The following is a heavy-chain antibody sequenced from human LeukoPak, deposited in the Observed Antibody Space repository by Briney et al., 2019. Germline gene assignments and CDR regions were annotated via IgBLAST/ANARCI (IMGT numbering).Heavy chain of an antibody. Sequence: GGSLRLSCAASGFIFSSSEMNWVRQAPGKGLEWISYIHNVGTTIYYADSVKGRFTISRDNAKNSLYLQMNSLRAEDTAVYYCAGSLRGYSYGNFDYWGQGTLVTVSS. CDR3: AGSLRGYSYGNFDY. CDR1: GFIFSSSE. D-gene: IGHD5-18*01. V-gene: IGHV3-48*03. CDR2: IHNVGTTI. J-gene: IGHJ4*02.